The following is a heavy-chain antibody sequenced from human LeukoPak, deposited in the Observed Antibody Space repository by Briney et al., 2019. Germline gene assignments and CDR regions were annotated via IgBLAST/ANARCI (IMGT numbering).Heavy chain of an antibody. Sequence: GGSLRLSCGASGFTFSAYAMHWVRQAPGKGLEYVSSITSDGGITYYANSVKGRFTISRDNSRNTLYLQMGSLRAEDMAVYYCARDLTGTGDYWGQGTLVTVSS. J-gene: IGHJ4*02. CDR3: ARDLTGTGDY. CDR2: ITSDGGIT. CDR1: GFTFSAYA. V-gene: IGHV3-64*01. D-gene: IGHD1-20*01.